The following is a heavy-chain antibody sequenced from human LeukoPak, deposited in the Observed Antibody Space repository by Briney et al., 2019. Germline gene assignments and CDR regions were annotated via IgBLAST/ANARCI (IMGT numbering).Heavy chain of an antibody. V-gene: IGHV3-30*02. Sequence: GGSLRLSCAASGFTFSSYGMHWVRQAPGKGLEWVAFIRYDGSNKYYADSVKGRFTISRDNSKNTLYLQMNSLRAEDTAVYYCARDGTLLLWFGELSGYMDVWGKGTTVTISS. CDR1: GFTFSSYG. CDR3: ARDGTLLLWFGELSGYMDV. CDR2: IRYDGSNK. J-gene: IGHJ6*03. D-gene: IGHD3-10*01.